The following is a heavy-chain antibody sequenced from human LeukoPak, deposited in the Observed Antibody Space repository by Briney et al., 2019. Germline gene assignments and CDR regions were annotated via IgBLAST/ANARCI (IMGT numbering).Heavy chain of an antibody. CDR3: AREAVAGTIFDY. V-gene: IGHV4-59*08. Sequence: SETLSLTCIVSGGSISTSYWSWIRQPPGKGLEWIGYIYYSGSTNYNPSLKSRVTISVDTSKNQFSLKLSSVTAADTAVYYCAREAVAGTIFDYWGQGTLVTVSS. CDR2: IYYSGST. CDR1: GGSISTSY. D-gene: IGHD6-19*01. J-gene: IGHJ4*02.